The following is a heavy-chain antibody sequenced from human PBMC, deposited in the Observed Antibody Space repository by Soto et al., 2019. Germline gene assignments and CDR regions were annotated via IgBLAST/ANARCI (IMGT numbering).Heavy chain of an antibody. CDR3: GRSMVRGAIGAFDA. CDR2: IYYSGNT. V-gene: IGHV4-30-4*01. Sequence: QVQLQESGPGLVKPSQTLSITCTVSGGSISSGTSYWTWIRQAPGTGLELIGYIYYSGNTFYNPSIKSRVTISIDTSKNQFSLKLSSVTAADTAVYYCGRSMVRGAIGAFDAWGQGPVVTVSS. J-gene: IGHJ3*01. CDR1: GGSISSGTSY. D-gene: IGHD3-10*01.